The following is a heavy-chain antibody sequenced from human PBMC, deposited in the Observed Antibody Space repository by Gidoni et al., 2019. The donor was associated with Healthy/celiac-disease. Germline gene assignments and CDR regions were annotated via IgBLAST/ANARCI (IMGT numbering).Heavy chain of an antibody. CDR1: GFTFSSYA. D-gene: IGHD3-22*01. Sequence: EVQLLESGGGLVQPGGSLRLSCAASGFTFSSYAMSWVRQAPGTGLDWVSAISGSGGSTYYSDSVKGRFTISRDNSKNTLYLQMNSLRAEDTAVYYCAKRPPYYYDSSGYLDWYFDLWGRGTLVTVSS. CDR2: ISGSGGST. CDR3: AKRPPYYYDSSGYLDWYFDL. J-gene: IGHJ2*01. V-gene: IGHV3-23*01.